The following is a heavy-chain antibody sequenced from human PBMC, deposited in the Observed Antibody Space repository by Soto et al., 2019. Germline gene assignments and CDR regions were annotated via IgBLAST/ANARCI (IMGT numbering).Heavy chain of an antibody. Sequence: PSQTLSLTCAISGDSVSSNSAAWNWIRQSPSRGLEWLGRTYYRSKWYNDYAVSVKSRITINPDTSKNQFSLQLNSVTPEDTAVYYCASDRSIAVAAKLSNWFDPWGQGTLVTVSS. CDR2: TYYRSKWYN. D-gene: IGHD6-19*01. CDR3: ASDRSIAVAAKLSNWFDP. CDR1: GDSVSSNSAA. J-gene: IGHJ5*02. V-gene: IGHV6-1*01.